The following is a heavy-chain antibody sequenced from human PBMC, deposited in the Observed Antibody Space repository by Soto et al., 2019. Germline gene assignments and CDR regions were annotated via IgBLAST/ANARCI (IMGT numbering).Heavy chain of an antibody. Sequence: QLQLQESGPGLVKPSETLSLTCTVSGGSISSSSYYWGWIRQPPGKGLEWIGSIYYTGTTYYNPSLNSRVTISVDTSESQFTLKLSSVTAADTAVYYCAINPRKDAFEIWGQGTMVTVSS. CDR1: GGSISSSSYY. CDR3: AINPRKDAFEI. CDR2: IYYTGTT. J-gene: IGHJ3*02. V-gene: IGHV4-39*01.